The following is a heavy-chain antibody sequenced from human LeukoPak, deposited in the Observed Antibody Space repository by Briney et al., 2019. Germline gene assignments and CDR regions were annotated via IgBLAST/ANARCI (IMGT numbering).Heavy chain of an antibody. CDR1: GFTFSSYG. CDR2: IRYDGSNK. CDR3: AKVEKQQLVLYYYYYMDV. J-gene: IGHJ6*03. D-gene: IGHD6-13*01. V-gene: IGHV3-30*02. Sequence: PGGSLRLSCAASGFTFSSYGMHWVRQAPGKGLEWVAFIRYDGSNKYYADSVKGRFTISRDNSKNTLYLQMNSLRAEDTAVYYCAKVEKQQLVLYYYYYMDVWGKGTTVTISS.